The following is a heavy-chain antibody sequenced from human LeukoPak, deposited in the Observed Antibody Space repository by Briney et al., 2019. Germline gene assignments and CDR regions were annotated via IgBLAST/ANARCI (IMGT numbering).Heavy chain of an antibody. CDR3: ARRALMVYLNWFDP. V-gene: IGHV4-39*07. D-gene: IGHD2-8*01. J-gene: IGHJ5*02. CDR2: IYYSGST. CDR1: GGSISSSSYY. Sequence: PSETLSLTCTVSGGSISSSSYYWGWIRQPPGKGLEWIGSIYYSGSTYYNPSLKSRVTISVDTSKNQFSLKLSSVTAADTAVYYCARRALMVYLNWFDPWGQGTLVTVSS.